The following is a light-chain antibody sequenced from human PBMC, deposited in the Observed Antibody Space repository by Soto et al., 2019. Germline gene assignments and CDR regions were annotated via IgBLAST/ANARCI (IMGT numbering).Light chain of an antibody. CDR1: QSVSKY. CDR2: DAS. CDR3: QQRNNWPIT. V-gene: IGKV3-11*01. Sequence: EIVLTQSPATLSLSPGERATHSCRTSQSVSKYFAWYKQKPGRAPRLLIYDASNRATGIPARFIGSGSGTDFTLIISCLEPEDFAMYYCQQRNNWPITFGQGTRL. J-gene: IGKJ5*01.